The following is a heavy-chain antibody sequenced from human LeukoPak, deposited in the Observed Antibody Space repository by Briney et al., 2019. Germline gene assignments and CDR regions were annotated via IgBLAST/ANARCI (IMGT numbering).Heavy chain of an antibody. CDR3: ARGSSVTGDYTMDV. CDR1: GFTFRRHW. Sequence: PGGSLRLSCAASGFTFRRHWMHWVRQAPGKGLVWVSRSNADGSITGYADSVKGRFTISRDNAKNTLYLQMNSLRAEDTAVYYCARGSSVTGDYTMDVWGQGTTVTVSS. J-gene: IGHJ6*02. CDR2: SNADGSIT. D-gene: IGHD3-10*01. V-gene: IGHV3-74*01.